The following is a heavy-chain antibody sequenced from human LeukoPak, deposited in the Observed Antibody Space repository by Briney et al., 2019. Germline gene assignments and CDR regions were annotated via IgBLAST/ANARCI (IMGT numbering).Heavy chain of an antibody. Sequence: SETLSLTCTVSGGSISSYYWSWIRQPPGKGLEWIGYIYYSGSTNYNPSLKSRVTISVDTSKNQFSLKLSSVTAADTAVYYCAGTKYGSGSSPAIWGQGTLVTVSS. CDR2: IYYSGST. CDR3: AGTKYGSGSSPAI. D-gene: IGHD3-10*01. V-gene: IGHV4-59*08. J-gene: IGHJ4*02. CDR1: GGSISSYY.